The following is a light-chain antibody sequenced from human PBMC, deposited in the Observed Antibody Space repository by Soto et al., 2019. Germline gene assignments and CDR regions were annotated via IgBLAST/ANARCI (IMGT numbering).Light chain of an antibody. J-gene: IGKJ5*01. CDR1: QSISSY. Sequence: DIQMTQSPSSLSASVGDRVTITCRASQSISSYLNWYQQKPGKAPKLLMYAASSLQSGVPSRFSGSGSGTDFILTSSSLQPEDFATYYCQQSYSTPITFGQGTRLEIK. V-gene: IGKV1-39*01. CDR2: AAS. CDR3: QQSYSTPIT.